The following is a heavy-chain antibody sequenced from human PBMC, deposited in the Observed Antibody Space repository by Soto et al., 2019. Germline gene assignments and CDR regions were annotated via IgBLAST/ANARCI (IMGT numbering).Heavy chain of an antibody. CDR2: LTPSGGET. D-gene: IGHD4-17*01. J-gene: IGHJ3*02. CDR1: GFTFSTYA. V-gene: IGHV3-23*01. Sequence: GGSLRLSCVASGFTFSTYALSWVRQAPGKGLEWVSALTPSGGETFYADSVKGRFTISRDNSMNALYLQMNSLRIEDTAVYYCAHPRGYGVFDAYDIWGQGTMVTVAS. CDR3: AHPRGYGVFDAYDI.